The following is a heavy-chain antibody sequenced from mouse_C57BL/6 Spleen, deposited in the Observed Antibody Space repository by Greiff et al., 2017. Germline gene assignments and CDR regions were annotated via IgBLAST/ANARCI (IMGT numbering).Heavy chain of an antibody. CDR3: ARAYYYGSSPPYAMDH. Sequence: DVKLQESGPGLVKPSQSLSLTCSVTGYSITSGYYWNWIRQFPGNKLEWMGYISYDGSNNYNPSLKNRISITRDTSKNQFFLKLNSVTTEDTATYYCARAYYYGSSPPYAMDHWGQGTSVTVSS. D-gene: IGHD1-1*01. V-gene: IGHV3-6*01. J-gene: IGHJ4*01. CDR1: GYSITSGYY. CDR2: ISYDGSN.